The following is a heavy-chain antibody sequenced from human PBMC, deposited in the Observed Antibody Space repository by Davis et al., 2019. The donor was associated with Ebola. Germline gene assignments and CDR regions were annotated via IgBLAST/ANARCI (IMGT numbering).Heavy chain of an antibody. D-gene: IGHD1-14*01. CDR3: AKDGLVTGVIYYFYYYMDV. CDR2: ISAGGGST. Sequence: GESLKISCAASGFTFSGYAMSWVRQAPGKGLEWVSGISAGGGSTYYADSVKGRFTISRDNSKNTVYLQMNSLRAEDTAVYYCAKDGLVTGVIYYFYYYMDVWGKGTTVTVSS. CDR1: GFTFSGYA. V-gene: IGHV3-23*01. J-gene: IGHJ6*03.